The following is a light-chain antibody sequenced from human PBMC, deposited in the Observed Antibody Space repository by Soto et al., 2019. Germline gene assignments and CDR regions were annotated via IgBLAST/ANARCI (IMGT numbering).Light chain of an antibody. J-gene: IGKJ5*01. Sequence: IVWTQSQGTLSLSPVERATLSYTPSQSVSSSYLAWYQQKPGQPPRLLIYGASSRATGIPDRFSGSGSGKDFTLTIRRMENEDFEVFYCQNYDSLQITVGNGPRLEIK. V-gene: IGKV3-20*01. CDR1: QSVSSSY. CDR2: GAS. CDR3: QNYDSLQIT.